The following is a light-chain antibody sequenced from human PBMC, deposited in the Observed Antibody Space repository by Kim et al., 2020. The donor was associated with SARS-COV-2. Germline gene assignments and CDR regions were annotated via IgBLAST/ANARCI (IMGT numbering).Light chain of an antibody. J-gene: IGKJ1*01. V-gene: IGKV3-11*01. Sequence: EIVLTQSPVTLSLSPGERATLSCRASQSVSSFLLWYQQKPGQAPRLLIYDASNRATGIPARFSGSGSGTDFTLTISSLEPEDFALYYCQQRNNWPTFGQGTKVDIK. CDR3: QQRNNWPT. CDR2: DAS. CDR1: QSVSSF.